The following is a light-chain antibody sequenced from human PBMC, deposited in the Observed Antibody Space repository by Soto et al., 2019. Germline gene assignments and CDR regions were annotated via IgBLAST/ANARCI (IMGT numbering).Light chain of an antibody. J-gene: IGLJ2*01. V-gene: IGLV1-40*01. CDR3: QSHDSSLSVGV. CDR1: SSNIGAGYD. CDR2: GNS. Sequence: QSVLTQPPSVSGAPGQRVTISCTGSSSNIGAGYDVHWYQQLPGTAPKLLIYGNSNRPSGVPDRFSGSKSGTSASLAITGLQAEDEADYYCQSHDSSLSVGVFGGGTKVTVL.